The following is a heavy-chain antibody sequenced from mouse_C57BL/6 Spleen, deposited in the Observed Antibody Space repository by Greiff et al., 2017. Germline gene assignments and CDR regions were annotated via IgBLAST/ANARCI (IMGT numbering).Heavy chain of an antibody. Sequence: VHVKQSGAELVRPGSSVKMSCKTSGYSFTSYGINWVKQRPGQGLEWIGYIYSGNGYTEYKKKFKGKATLTSDTSSSTAYMQLSSLTSEDSAIYCWARTTTVGATDYWGQGTTLTVSS. CDR2: IYSGNGYT. CDR1: GYSFTSYG. CDR3: ARTTTVGATDY. V-gene: IGHV1-58*01. D-gene: IGHD1-1*01. J-gene: IGHJ2*01.